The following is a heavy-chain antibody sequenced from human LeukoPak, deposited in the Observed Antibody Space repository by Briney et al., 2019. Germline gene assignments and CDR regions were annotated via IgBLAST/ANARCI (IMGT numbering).Heavy chain of an antibody. J-gene: IGHJ4*02. CDR3: ARDRSDYYDSSGVVDY. CDR2: IKQDGSEK. Sequence: GGSLRLSCAASGFTFSTYWMSWVRQVPGKGLEWVANIKQDGSEKYYVDSVKGRFTISRDNAKNSLYLQMNSLRAEDTAVYYCARDRSDYYDSSGVVDYWGQGTLVTVSS. V-gene: IGHV3-7*01. D-gene: IGHD3-22*01. CDR1: GFTFSTYW.